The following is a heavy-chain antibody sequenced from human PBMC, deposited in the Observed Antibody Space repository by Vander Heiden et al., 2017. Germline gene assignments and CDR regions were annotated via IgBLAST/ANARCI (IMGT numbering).Heavy chain of an antibody. CDR1: GFTFSTYR. Sequence: EVQLVESGGGLVKPGGSLRLSCAASGFTFSTYRMNWVRQAPGKGLEWVSSISSSSSDTSYTDSVKGRFTISRDNPKNSLYLQMNSLRAEDTAVYYCARVRGGYTFDIWGQGTMVTVSS. CDR2: ISSSSSDT. J-gene: IGHJ3*02. D-gene: IGHD3-10*01. CDR3: ARVRGGYTFDI. V-gene: IGHV3-21*01.